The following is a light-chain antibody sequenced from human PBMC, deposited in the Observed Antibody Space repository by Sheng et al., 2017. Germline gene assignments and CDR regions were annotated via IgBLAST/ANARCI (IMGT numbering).Light chain of an antibody. Sequence: DIVLTQSPGTLSLSPGDRATLSCRASQSVSNSYIAWYQQTPGQAPRVLIYDVSTRATGIPDRFSGSVSGTDYTLDIGRLEPEDAGVYYCQQDAGSHIVFGGGTKV. CDR3: QQDAGSHIV. CDR2: DVS. V-gene: IGKV3-20*01. CDR1: QSVSNSY. J-gene: IGKJ4*01.